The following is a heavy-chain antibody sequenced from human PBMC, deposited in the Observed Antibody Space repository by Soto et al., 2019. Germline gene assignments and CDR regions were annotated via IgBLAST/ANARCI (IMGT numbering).Heavy chain of an antibody. CDR1: GLTLSSFG. V-gene: IGHV3-30*18. Sequence: PGGPLRLSCAASGLTLSSFGMHWVRQPPEKGLQWVAVISYDGSEKYYADSVKGRFTISRDDSTNTMYLQMNSLRPEDTAVYYCAKTSGYDYVWGSSGLDPWGQGTLVTVSS. J-gene: IGHJ5*02. CDR2: ISYDGSEK. D-gene: IGHD3-16*01. CDR3: AKTSGYDYVWGSSGLDP.